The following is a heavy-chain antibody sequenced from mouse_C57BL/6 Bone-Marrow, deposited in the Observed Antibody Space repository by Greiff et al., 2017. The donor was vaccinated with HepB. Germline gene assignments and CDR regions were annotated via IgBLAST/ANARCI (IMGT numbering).Heavy chain of an antibody. J-gene: IGHJ2*01. CDR1: GYSFTGYY. Sequence: EVQVVESGPELVKPGASVKISCKASGYSFTGYYMNWVKQSPEKSLEWIGEINPSTGGTTYNQKFKAKATLTVDKSSSTAYMQLKSLTSEDSAVYYCARVAYSNFLDYWGQGTTLTVSS. V-gene: IGHV1-42*01. D-gene: IGHD2-5*01. CDR3: ARVAYSNFLDY. CDR2: INPSTGGT.